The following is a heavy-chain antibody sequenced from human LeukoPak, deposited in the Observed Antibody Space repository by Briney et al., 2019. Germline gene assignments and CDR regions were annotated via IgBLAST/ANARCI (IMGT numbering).Heavy chain of an antibody. D-gene: IGHD2-21*02. V-gene: IGHV4-34*01. CDR2: INHIGTT. J-gene: IGHJ6*03. CDR1: GGSFNGYY. Sequence: SETLSLTCNVSGGSFNGYYWTWIRQPPGKGLEWIAEINHIGTTNHNPSLKSRVTVSTDTSKRQFFLKLTSVTAAGTALYYCARLVVTAPQYHYYLDVWGEGTTVTVSS. CDR3: ARLVVTAPQYHYYLDV.